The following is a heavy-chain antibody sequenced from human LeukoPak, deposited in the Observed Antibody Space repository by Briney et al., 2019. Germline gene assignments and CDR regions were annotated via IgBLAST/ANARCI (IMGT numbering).Heavy chain of an antibody. CDR1: GGSFSGYY. V-gene: IGHV4-34*01. D-gene: IGHD2-15*01. CDR3: ARKRYSGGLVAATRENWFDP. J-gene: IGHJ5*02. CDR2: INHSGST. Sequence: PSETLSLTCAVYGGSFSGYYWSWIRQPPVKGLERIGAINHSGSTNYNPSLKSRVTISVDTSKNQFSLKLSSVTAAATAVYYCARKRYSGGLVAATRENWFDPWGQGTLVTVSS.